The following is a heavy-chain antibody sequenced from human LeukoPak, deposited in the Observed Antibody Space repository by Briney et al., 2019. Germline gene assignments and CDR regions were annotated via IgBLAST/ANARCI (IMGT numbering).Heavy chain of an antibody. V-gene: IGHV4-34*01. Sequence: PSETLSLTCAVYGGSFSGYYWSWIRQPPGKGLEWIGEINHSGSTNYNPSLKSRVTISVDTSKNQFSLKLSSVTAADTAVYYCARGGRYFDWLLWDAFDIWGQGTMVTVSS. CDR2: INHSGST. D-gene: IGHD3-9*01. J-gene: IGHJ3*02. CDR3: ARGGRYFDWLLWDAFDI. CDR1: GGSFSGYY.